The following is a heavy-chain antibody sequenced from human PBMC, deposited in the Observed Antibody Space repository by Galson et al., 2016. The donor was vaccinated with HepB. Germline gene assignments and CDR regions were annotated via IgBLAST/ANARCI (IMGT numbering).Heavy chain of an antibody. J-gene: IGHJ6*02. CDR3: ARVRYSHPPYYYGMDV. Sequence: QKFQGRVTITRDTSASTAYMELSSLRSEDTAVYYCARVRYSHPPYYYGMDVWGQGTTVTVSS. V-gene: IGHV1-3*01. D-gene: IGHD4-11*01.